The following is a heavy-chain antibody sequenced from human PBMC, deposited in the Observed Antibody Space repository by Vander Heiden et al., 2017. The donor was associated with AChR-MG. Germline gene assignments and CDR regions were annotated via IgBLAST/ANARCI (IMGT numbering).Heavy chain of an antibody. CDR3: ASLGYCSSTSCYTGVDYYYYYGMDV. V-gene: IGHV1-69*06. J-gene: IGHJ6*02. Sequence: QVQLVQSGAEVKKPGSSVKVSCKASGGTFSSYALSWVRQAPGPGLEWMGGINPIFGTANYAQKFQGRVTITADKSTSTAYMELSSLRSEDTAVYYCASLGYCSSTSCYTGVDYYYYYGMDVWGQGTTVTVSS. CDR2: INPIFGTA. CDR1: GGTFSSYA. D-gene: IGHD2-2*02.